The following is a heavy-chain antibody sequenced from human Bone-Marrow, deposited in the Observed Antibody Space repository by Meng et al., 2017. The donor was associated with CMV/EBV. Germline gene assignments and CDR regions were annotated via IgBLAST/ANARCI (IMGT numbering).Heavy chain of an antibody. Sequence: GGSLRLSCAASGFTFSSYSMNWVRQAPGKGLEWVSSISGSSSYIYYADSVKGRFTISRDNAKNTLYLQMNSLRAEDTAVYYCARVIAPYGMDVWVQGTTVTVSS. CDR1: GFTFSSYS. D-gene: IGHD2-21*01. CDR3: ARVIAPYGMDV. CDR2: ISGSSSYI. J-gene: IGHJ6*02. V-gene: IGHV3-21*01.